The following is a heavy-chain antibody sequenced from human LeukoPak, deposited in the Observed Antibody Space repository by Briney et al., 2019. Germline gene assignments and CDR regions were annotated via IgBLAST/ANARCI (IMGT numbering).Heavy chain of an antibody. D-gene: IGHD5-24*01. V-gene: IGHV4-39*01. J-gene: IGHJ5*02. CDR3: ARTENYIPEDCFDP. CDR1: GGSISSSSAY. Sequence: SETLSLTCTVSGGSISSSSAYWGWIRQPPGKGLEWIGSICYSGSTFYNPSLKSRVTLSVDTSKNQFSLELSSVTAADTALYYCARTENYIPEDCFDPWGQGTLVTVSS. CDR2: ICYSGST.